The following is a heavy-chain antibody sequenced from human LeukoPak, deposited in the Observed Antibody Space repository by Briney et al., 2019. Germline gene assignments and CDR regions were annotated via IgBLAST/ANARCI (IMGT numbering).Heavy chain of an antibody. CDR2: IKSKANGETI. J-gene: IGHJ4*01. CDR1: GFTFCNAW. D-gene: IGHD3-16*01. Sequence: GGSLRLSCVGSGFTFCNAWVNWVRQAPGKGLEWVGRIKSKANGETIEYAAPEKGGFTIPRDDSQNTVYLQVNSLKTEDTAVYFCSTGGYYFDYWGQGTLVTVSS. V-gene: IGHV3-15*01. CDR3: STGGYYFDY.